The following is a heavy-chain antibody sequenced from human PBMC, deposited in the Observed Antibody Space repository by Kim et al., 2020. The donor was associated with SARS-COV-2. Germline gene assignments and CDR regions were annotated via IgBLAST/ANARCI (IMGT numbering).Heavy chain of an antibody. CDR3: ARDSSSSLYYYYYGMDV. V-gene: IGHV3-53*01. D-gene: IGHD6-6*01. Sequence: GKDRFTISRDNSKNGLYLQMNSLRAEDTAVYYCARDSSSSLYYYYYGMDVWGQGTTVTVSS. J-gene: IGHJ6*02.